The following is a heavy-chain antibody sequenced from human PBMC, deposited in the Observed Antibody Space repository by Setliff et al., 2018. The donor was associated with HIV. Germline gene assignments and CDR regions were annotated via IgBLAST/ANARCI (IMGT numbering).Heavy chain of an antibody. V-gene: IGHV1-69*05. CDR3: ASGGSGSYLPVPDAFDI. Sequence: SVKVSCKASGGTFSSYAISWVRQAPGQGLEWMGGIIPIFGTANYAQKFQGRVTITTDESTSTAYMELSSLRSEDTAVYYCASGGSGSYLPVPDAFDIWGQGTRGTVS. CDR1: GGTFSSYA. CDR2: IIPIFGTA. D-gene: IGHD1-26*01. J-gene: IGHJ3*02.